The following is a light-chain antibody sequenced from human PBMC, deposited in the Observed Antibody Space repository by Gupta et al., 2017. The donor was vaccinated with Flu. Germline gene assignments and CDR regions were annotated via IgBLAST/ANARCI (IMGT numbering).Light chain of an antibody. CDR3: QSADDTGLYWV. V-gene: IGLV3-25*02. Sequence: SYELTQPPSVSVSPGQTARITCSGDALPSHYGFWFQQKPGQAPVLVIYKDTERPSGIPERFSGSSSGTTVTLIISGVQTEDEADYYCQSADDTGLYWVFGGGTKLTVL. CDR1: ALPSHY. CDR2: KDT. J-gene: IGLJ3*02.